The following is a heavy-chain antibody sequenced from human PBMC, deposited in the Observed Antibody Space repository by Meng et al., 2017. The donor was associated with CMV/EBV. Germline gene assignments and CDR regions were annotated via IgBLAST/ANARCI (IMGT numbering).Heavy chain of an antibody. D-gene: IGHD6-13*01. J-gene: IGHJ6*02. CDR1: GFTFDDYG. V-gene: IGHV3-33*06. CDR2: IWYDGSNK. Sequence: GGSLRLSCAASGFTFDDYGMSWVRQAPGKGLEWVAVIWYDGSNKYYADSVKGRFTISRDNSKNTLYLQMNSLRAEDTAVYYCAKEQGSMRQQLAYYYYYGMDVWGQGTTVTVSS. CDR3: AKEQGSMRQQLAYYYYYGMDV.